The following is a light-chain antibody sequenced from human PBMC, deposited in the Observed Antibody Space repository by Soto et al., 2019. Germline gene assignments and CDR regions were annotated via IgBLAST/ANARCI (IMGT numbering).Light chain of an antibody. CDR1: SSNIGAGYD. CDR2: GNS. J-gene: IGLJ3*02. V-gene: IGLV1-40*01. CDR3: QSYDSSLSAWV. Sequence: QLVLTQPPSVSGAPGQRVTISCTGSSSNIGAGYDVHWYQQLPGTAPKLLICGNSNRPSGVPDRFSGSKSGTSASLAITGLQAEDEADYYCQSYDSSLSAWVFGGGTKVTVL.